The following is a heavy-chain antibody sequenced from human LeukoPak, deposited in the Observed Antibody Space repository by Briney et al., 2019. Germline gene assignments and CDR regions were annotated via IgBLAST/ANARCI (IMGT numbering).Heavy chain of an antibody. V-gene: IGHV4-34*01. CDR1: GGSFSGYY. CDR2: INHSGST. D-gene: IGHD3-10*01. CDR3: AREDTMVRGVTPNFDY. J-gene: IGHJ4*02. Sequence: SETLSLTCAVYGGSFSGYYWSWIRQPPGKGLEWIGEINHSGSTNYNPSLKSRVTISVDTSKNQFSLKLSSVTAADTAVYYCAREDTMVRGVTPNFDYWGQGTLVTVSS.